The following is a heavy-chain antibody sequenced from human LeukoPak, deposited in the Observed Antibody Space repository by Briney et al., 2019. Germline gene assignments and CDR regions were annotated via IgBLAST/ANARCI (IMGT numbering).Heavy chain of an antibody. CDR2: ISGSGGTT. Sequence: QSGGSLRLSCAASGFTFSSYAMSWVRQAPGKGLEWVSGISGSGGTTYYADSVKGRGAISRDNSNNTLYLQMNSLRGEDTAVYYCARTPYYDYVWGSYQDGAFDIWGQGTMVTVSS. D-gene: IGHD3-16*02. J-gene: IGHJ3*02. CDR3: ARTPYYDYVWGSYQDGAFDI. CDR1: GFTFSSYA. V-gene: IGHV3-23*01.